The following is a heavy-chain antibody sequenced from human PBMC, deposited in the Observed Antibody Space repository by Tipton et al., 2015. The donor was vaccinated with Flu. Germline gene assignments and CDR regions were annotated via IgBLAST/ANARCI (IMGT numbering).Heavy chain of an antibody. CDR1: GGSFSGYF. Sequence: TLSLTCAVYGGSFSGYFWSRVRQSPGKGLEWIGEINRSGGINYNPSLTGRVSMSVDTSNNQFSLKLNSVTAADTAVYYCARSVNLVMVYGMSPGEWGQGTLVTVSS. D-gene: IGHD2-8*01. CDR3: ARSVNLVMVYGMSPGE. J-gene: IGHJ4*02. V-gene: IGHV4-34*01. CDR2: INRSGGI.